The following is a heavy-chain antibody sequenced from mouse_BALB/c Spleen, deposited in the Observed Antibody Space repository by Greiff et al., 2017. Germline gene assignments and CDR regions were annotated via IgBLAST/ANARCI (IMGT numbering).Heavy chain of an antibody. Sequence: VQLQQSGPELEKPGASVTISCKATGYSFTGYNMNWVKQSNGKSLEWIGNIGPYYGGTSYNQKFKGKATLTVDKSYSTAYMQLQSLTSEDTAVSYSERPSYYRYDFDYWGQGTTLTVSS. J-gene: IGHJ2*01. CDR3: ERPSYYRYDFDY. V-gene: IGHV1-39*01. CDR2: IGPYYGGT. CDR1: GYSFTGYN. D-gene: IGHD2-14*01.